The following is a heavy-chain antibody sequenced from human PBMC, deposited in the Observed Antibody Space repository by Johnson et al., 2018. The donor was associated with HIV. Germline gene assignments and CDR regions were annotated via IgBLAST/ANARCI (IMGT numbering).Heavy chain of an antibody. Sequence: QMLLVESGGGVVQPGRSLRLSCIASGFTFSSYAMSWVRQAPGKGLEWVAFISSSGSDTYYVDSVKGRFTVSRDNSENTLFLQIDSLRGEDTALYSCARVDTAMTYDAFDIWGQGTMVTVSS. CDR3: ARVDTAMTYDAFDI. J-gene: IGHJ3*02. D-gene: IGHD5-18*01. V-gene: IGHV3-33*05. CDR2: ISSSGSDT. CDR1: GFTFSSYA.